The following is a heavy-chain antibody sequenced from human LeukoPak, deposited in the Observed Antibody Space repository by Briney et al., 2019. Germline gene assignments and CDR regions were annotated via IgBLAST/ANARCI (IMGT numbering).Heavy chain of an antibody. Sequence: GGSLRLSCAASGFTFSSYGMSWVRQAPGKGLEWVSAISGSGGSTYYADSVKGRFTISRDNSKNTLYVQMNSLRAEDTAVYYCARDSAYGDYRGMDYWGQGTLVTVSS. V-gene: IGHV3-23*01. J-gene: IGHJ4*02. CDR2: ISGSGGST. CDR3: ARDSAYGDYRGMDY. D-gene: IGHD4-17*01. CDR1: GFTFSSYG.